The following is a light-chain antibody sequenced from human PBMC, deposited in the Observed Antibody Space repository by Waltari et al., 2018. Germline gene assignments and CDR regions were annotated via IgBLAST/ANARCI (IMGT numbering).Light chain of an antibody. V-gene: IGLV1-44*01. Sequence: QSVLTQPPSVSGTPGQRVTISCSGTSSNIGTNSVNWYQQFPGTAPKLLLYNNSQRPSGVPDRFSGSKSGTSASLAISGLQSEDEANYYCASWDDSLSGPWVFGGGTKVTVL. CDR3: ASWDDSLSGPWV. J-gene: IGLJ3*02. CDR2: NNS. CDR1: SSNIGTNS.